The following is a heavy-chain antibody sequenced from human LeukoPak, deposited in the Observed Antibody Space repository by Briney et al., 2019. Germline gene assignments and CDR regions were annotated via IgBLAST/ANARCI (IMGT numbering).Heavy chain of an antibody. V-gene: IGHV3-30*02. Sequence: GGSLRLSCAASGFTFSSYGMHWVRQAPGKGLEWGAFIRYDGSNKYYADSVKGRFTISRDNSKNTLYLQMNSLRAEDTAVYYCAKDQAEYSGYEFDYWGQGTLVTVSS. CDR3: AKDQAEYSGYEFDY. CDR1: GFTFSSYG. J-gene: IGHJ4*02. D-gene: IGHD5-12*01. CDR2: IRYDGSNK.